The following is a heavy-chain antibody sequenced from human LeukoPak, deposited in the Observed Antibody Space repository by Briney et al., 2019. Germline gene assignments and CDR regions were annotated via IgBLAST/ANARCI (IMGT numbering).Heavy chain of an antibody. J-gene: IGHJ4*02. CDR1: GFTFSSYA. CDR3: AKDQRDFLSGYYFDY. V-gene: IGHV3-23*01. D-gene: IGHD3-3*01. CDR2: ISGSGGST. Sequence: GGSLRLSCAASGFTFSSYAMSWVRQAPGKGLEWVSAISGSGGSTYYADSVKGRFTISRDNSKNTLYLQMNSLRAEDTAVYYCAKDQRDFLSGYYFDYWGQGTLVTVSS.